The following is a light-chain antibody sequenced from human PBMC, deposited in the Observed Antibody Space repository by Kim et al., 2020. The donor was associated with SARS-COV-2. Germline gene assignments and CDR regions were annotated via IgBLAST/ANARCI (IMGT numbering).Light chain of an antibody. CDR3: SSYITSSTLV. CDR1: SSDFGAYNY. CDR2: DVS. J-gene: IGLJ3*02. Sequence: QSALTQPASVSGSPGQSITVSCTGTSSDFGAYNYVSWYQPHPGKAPKLMIFDVSKRPSGVSNRFSGSKSGNTASLTISGLLAEDEADYYCSSYITSSTLVFGGGTQLTV. V-gene: IGLV2-14*01.